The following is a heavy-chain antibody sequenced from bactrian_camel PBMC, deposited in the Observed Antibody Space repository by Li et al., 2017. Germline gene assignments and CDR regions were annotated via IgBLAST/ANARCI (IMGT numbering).Heavy chain of an antibody. D-gene: IGHD6*01. V-gene: IGHV3S53*01. CDR1: GYVYNSWSGSC. Sequence: VQLVESGGGSVQPGGQLKLSCVSSGYVYNSWSGSCMAWFRQFPGKEREAVAAIDSDGGTSYADSVKGRFTISQDNDNANTILYLQMNGLKPEDSGMYYCAPEFLCGTVEAAVDERPGLGYWGAGTQVTVS. CDR2: IDSDGGT. J-gene: IGHJ7*01.